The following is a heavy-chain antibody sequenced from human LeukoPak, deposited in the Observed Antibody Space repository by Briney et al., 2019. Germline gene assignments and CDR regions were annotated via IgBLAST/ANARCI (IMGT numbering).Heavy chain of an antibody. Sequence: GGSLRLSCAASGFTFNSYAMNWVRQAPGKGLEWVSGVSGSGGSTYYADSVKGRFTISRDNSKNTLYLEMDSLRAEDTAVYYCAKGKRRQMADDAFDIWGQGTLVTVSP. V-gene: IGHV3-23*01. D-gene: IGHD2-8*01. CDR3: AKGKRRQMADDAFDI. CDR2: VSGSGGST. J-gene: IGHJ3*02. CDR1: GFTFNSYA.